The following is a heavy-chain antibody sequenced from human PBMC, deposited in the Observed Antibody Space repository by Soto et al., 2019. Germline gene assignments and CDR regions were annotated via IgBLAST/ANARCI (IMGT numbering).Heavy chain of an antibody. J-gene: IGHJ5*02. CDR1: GFTFSSYG. Sequence: GGSLRLSCAASGFTFSSYGMHWVRQAPGKGLEWVAVISYDGSNKYYADSVKGRFTISRDNSKNTLYLQMNSLRAEDTAVYYCAKDGTRELLPGLAVSLVPATPWGQGTLVTVSS. V-gene: IGHV3-30*18. D-gene: IGHD1-26*01. CDR2: ISYDGSNK. CDR3: AKDGTRELLPGLAVSLVPATP.